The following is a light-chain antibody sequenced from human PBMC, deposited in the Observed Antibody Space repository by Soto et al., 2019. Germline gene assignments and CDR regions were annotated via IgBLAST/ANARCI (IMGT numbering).Light chain of an antibody. CDR2: EGC. CDR3: SSHTNRRTWV. V-gene: IGLV2-14*01. J-gene: IGLJ3*02. CDR1: SSGYNY. Sequence: QSALTQPASVSGSPGQSITISCTGTSSGYNYVSWYQHHPGKAPKLMNYEGCKRPSGVSNRFSGSKSANTASLTTSGPQAEGEAVYYCSSHTNRRTWVFGGGTKLPVL.